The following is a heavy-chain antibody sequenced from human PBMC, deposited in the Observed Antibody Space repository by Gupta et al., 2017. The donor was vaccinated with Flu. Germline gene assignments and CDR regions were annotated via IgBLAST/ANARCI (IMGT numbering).Heavy chain of an antibody. J-gene: IGHJ4*02. D-gene: IGHD2-15*01. CDR1: SPW. Sequence: SPWSGWLRQKPGQGLEYLGIIFPGDSDTRYSPSFRGQVTLSVDKSSDTAFLQWNSLKASDTATYFCARHLAEDAVVDPPALTPDDWGQGTLVTVSS. CDR2: IFPGDSDT. V-gene: IGHV5-51*01. CDR3: ARHLAEDAVVDPPALTPDD.